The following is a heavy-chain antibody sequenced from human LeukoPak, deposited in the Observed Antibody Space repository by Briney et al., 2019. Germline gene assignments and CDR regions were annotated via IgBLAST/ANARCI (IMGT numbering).Heavy chain of an antibody. CDR1: GYTFTGYF. CDR3: ARVGGSWYLRFGH. CDR2: INPNSGGT. J-gene: IGHJ4*02. V-gene: IGHV1-2*02. Sequence: PGASVKVSCKASGYTFTGYFMHWLRQAPGQGLEWMGWINPNSGGTNYAQKFQGRVTMTRDTSISTAYMELSRLTSDDTAVYYCARVGGSWYLRFGHWGQGTLVTVSS. D-gene: IGHD6-13*01.